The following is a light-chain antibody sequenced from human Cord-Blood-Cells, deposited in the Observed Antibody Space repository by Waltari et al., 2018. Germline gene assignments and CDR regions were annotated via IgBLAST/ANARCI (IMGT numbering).Light chain of an antibody. CDR1: QSISSY. V-gene: IGKV1-39*01. J-gene: IGKJ3*01. CDR3: QQSYSTPSFT. CDR2: AAS. Sequence: DVQITQSPSSLSASVGDRVTITCRASQSISSYLNWYQQKPGKALSRLIYAASSLQSGVPSSFSGSGSGTDFTLTISRLQPEDFATYYCQQSYSTPSFTFGPGTKVDIK.